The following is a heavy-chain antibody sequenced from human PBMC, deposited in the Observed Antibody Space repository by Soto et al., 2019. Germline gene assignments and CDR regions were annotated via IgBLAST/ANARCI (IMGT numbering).Heavy chain of an antibody. CDR2: IYYSGSV. CDR1: SDSISRSHW. D-gene: IGHD3-9*01. V-gene: IGHV4-4*02. Sequence: SETLSLTCAVSSDSISRSHWLTWVRQSPGKGLEWLGDIYYSGSVSYNPSLRSRISISMDKSNNQFSLNLSSVTAADTAVYYCARTVLGPDLLADSFVDYYYYMDVWGQGTTVTVSS. CDR3: ARTVLGPDLLADSFVDYYYYMDV. J-gene: IGHJ6*03.